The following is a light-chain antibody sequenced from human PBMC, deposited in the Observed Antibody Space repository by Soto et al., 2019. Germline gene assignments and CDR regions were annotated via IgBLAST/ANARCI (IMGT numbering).Light chain of an antibody. CDR1: SSDVGGYDY. J-gene: IGLJ2*01. CDR3: SSFTASNTEV. Sequence: QSALTQPASASGSPGQSITISCTGTSSDVGGYDYVSWYQQHPGKAPKLMIYDISNRPSGVSDRFSGSKSANTASLTISGLQAEDEADYYCSSFTASNTEVFGGGTQLTVL. CDR2: DIS. V-gene: IGLV2-14*01.